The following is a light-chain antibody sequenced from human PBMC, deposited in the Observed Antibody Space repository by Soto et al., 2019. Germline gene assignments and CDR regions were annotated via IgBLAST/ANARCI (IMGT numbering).Light chain of an antibody. Sequence: EIMITQSPATLSVSPGERATLSCRASQSVSSNLAWYQQKPGQAPRLLIYGASTRATGIPARFSGSGSGTEFTLTISSLQSEDFAVYYCQQYNNWTFGQGTKV. CDR1: QSVSSN. V-gene: IGKV3-15*01. CDR3: QQYNNWT. J-gene: IGKJ1*01. CDR2: GAS.